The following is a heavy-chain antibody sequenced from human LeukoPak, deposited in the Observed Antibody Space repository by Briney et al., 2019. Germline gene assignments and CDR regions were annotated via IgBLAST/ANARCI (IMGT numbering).Heavy chain of an antibody. CDR2: IKSKTDGETT. V-gene: IGHV3-15*01. CDR3: TTESLGMIDY. CDR1: GFTFSNAW. Sequence: GGSLRLSCAASGFTFSNAWMSWVRQAPGKGLEWVGRIKSKTDGETTDYAAPVKGRFTISRDDSKSTLYLQMNSLKTEDTAVYYCTTESLGMIDYWGQGTLVTVSS. J-gene: IGHJ4*02. D-gene: IGHD7-27*01.